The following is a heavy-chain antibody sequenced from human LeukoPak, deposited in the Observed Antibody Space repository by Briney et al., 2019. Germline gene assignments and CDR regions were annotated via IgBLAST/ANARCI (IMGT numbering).Heavy chain of an antibody. Sequence: GRSLRLSCAASGFTFSSYVMHWVRQAPGKGLEWVAVISFDGSNKYFADSLKSRFTISRDNSKNTVYLQMNSLRAEDTAVYYCARILDSAWGELGYWGQGTLVTVSS. J-gene: IGHJ4*02. D-gene: IGHD6-19*01. CDR1: GFTFSSYV. V-gene: IGHV3-30*04. CDR2: ISFDGSNK. CDR3: ARILDSAWGELGY.